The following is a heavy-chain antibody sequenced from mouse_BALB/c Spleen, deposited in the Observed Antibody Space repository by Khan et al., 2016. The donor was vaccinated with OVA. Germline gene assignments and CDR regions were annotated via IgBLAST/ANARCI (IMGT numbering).Heavy chain of an antibody. J-gene: IGHJ2*01. CDR1: GYSITSDYA. CDR2: ISYSGNT. Sequence: VQLKQSGPGLVKPSQSLSLTCTVTGYSITSDYAWNWIRQFPGNKLEWMGYISYSGNTKYNPSLKSRISITRDTSKNQFFLQLNSATTEDTATYYCARIYGGDFDYWGQGTTLTVSS. V-gene: IGHV3-2*02. D-gene: IGHD1-1*01. CDR3: ARIYGGDFDY.